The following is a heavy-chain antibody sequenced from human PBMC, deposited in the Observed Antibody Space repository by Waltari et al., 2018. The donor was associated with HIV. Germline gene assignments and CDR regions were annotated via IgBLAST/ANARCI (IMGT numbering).Heavy chain of an antibody. V-gene: IGHV1-69*08. CDR2: SIPMTNTA. CDR3: ASARETMGVDFES. D-gene: IGHD3-10*01. CDR1: GGEFNSYS. J-gene: IGHJ4*02. Sequence: QLVQSGAEVRKPGSSVRVSCKASGGEFNSYSINWVRQVNGQGREWLGRSIPMTNTANNAQKLQCRVTITADKSTSTAYMELSSLKSDDTGVYYCASARETMGVDFESWGQGSLVTVSS.